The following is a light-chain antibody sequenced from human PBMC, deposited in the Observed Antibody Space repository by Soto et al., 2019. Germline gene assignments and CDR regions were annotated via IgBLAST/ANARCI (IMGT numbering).Light chain of an antibody. Sequence: ESVLTQSPGTLSLSPGERATLSCRASQSVSSSYLAWYQQKPGQAPRLLIYGASSRATGIPDRFSGSGSGTELTLSISRLEPEDFGVYYCQQYRTFGQGTKVEIK. CDR1: QSVSSSY. CDR3: QQYRT. J-gene: IGKJ1*01. V-gene: IGKV3-20*01. CDR2: GAS.